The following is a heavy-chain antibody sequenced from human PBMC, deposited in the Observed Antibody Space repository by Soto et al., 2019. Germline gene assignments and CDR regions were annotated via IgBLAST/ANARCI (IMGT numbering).Heavy chain of an antibody. CDR1: GGSISSGGYY. CDR3: ARTVDGFGELPLDY. D-gene: IGHD1-26*01. Sequence: PSETLSLTCTVSGGSISSGGYYWSWIRQHPGKGLEWIGYIYYSGSTYYNPSLKSRVTISVDTSKNQFSLKLSSVTAADTAVYYCARTVDGFGELPLDYWGQGTLVTVSS. CDR2: IYYSGST. V-gene: IGHV4-31*03. J-gene: IGHJ4*02.